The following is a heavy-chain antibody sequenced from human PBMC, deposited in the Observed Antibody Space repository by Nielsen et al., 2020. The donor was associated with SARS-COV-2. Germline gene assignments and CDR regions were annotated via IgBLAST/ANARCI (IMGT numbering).Heavy chain of an antibody. J-gene: IGHJ4*02. CDR2: ISKSYTPI. V-gene: IGHV3-48*04. CDR3: AKDRAGATYARFDF. D-gene: IGHD4/OR15-4a*01. CDR1: GFSFSSYG. Sequence: GESLKISCTASGFSFSSYGMNWVRQAPGKGLEWVSYISKSYTPIDYADSVKGRFTISRDNSKNTLYLQMNSLRAEDTAVYYCAKDRAGATYARFDFWGQGTLVTVSS.